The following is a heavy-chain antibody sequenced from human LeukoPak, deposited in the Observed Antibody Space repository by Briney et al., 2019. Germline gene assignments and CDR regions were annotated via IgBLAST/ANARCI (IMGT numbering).Heavy chain of an antibody. J-gene: IGHJ3*02. CDR3: ARWSYYGSGSYAFDI. D-gene: IGHD3-10*01. Sequence: SETLSLTCTVSGGSISSYYWSWIRQPPGKGLEWIGYIYHSGSTCYNPSLKSRVTISVDRSKNQFSLKLSSVTAADTAVYYCARWSYYGSGSYAFDIWGQGTMVTVSS. CDR1: GGSISSYY. CDR2: IYHSGST. V-gene: IGHV4-59*12.